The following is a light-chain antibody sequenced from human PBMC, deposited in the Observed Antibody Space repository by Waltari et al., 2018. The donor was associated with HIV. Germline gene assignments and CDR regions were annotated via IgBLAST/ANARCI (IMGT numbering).Light chain of an antibody. J-gene: IGLJ3*02. V-gene: IGLV2-14*01. Sequence: QSALPQPASVSGSPGQSITISCTGTSSYINYDNYVSWYQPHPGKAPKVIISEVTKRPSGVSSRFSGSKSGNTATLTISGLQAEDEADYFCTSYVSSASPEFGGWTRLTVL. CDR2: EVT. CDR3: TSYVSSASPE. CDR1: SSYINYDNY.